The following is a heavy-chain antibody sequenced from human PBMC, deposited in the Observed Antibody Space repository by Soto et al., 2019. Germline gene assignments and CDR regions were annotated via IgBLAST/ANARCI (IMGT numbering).Heavy chain of an antibody. Sequence: PGGSLRLSCAVSGFIFSRYSMNWVRQAPGKGLEWGSSIGTSGSYIYDTDSVKGRFTISRDNTKDSLYLQMNSLRAEDTAIYYCARGSAFIGLDYWGQGT. V-gene: IGHV3-21*01. CDR3: ARGSAFIGLDY. CDR1: GFIFSRYS. J-gene: IGHJ4*02. CDR2: IGTSGSYI. D-gene: IGHD1-26*01.